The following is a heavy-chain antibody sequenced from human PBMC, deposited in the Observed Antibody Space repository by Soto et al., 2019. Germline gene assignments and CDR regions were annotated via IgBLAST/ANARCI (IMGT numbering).Heavy chain of an antibody. D-gene: IGHD2-2*01. J-gene: IGHJ4*02. CDR2: IWYDGSNK. CDR1: GFTFSSYG. V-gene: IGHV3-33*01. CDR3: ARDYAVVVPAALYTPKPRLPDY. Sequence: GGSLRLSCAASGFTFSSYGMHWVRQAPGKGLEWVAVIWYDGSNKYYADSVKGRFTISRDNSKNTLYLQMNSLRAEDTAVYYCARDYAVVVPAALYTPKPRLPDYWGQGTLVTVSS.